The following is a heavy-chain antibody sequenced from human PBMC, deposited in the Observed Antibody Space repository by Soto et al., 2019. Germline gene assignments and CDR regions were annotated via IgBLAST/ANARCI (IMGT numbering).Heavy chain of an antibody. CDR3: ARGGIGGFYDFWSGYWSCDCIDV. V-gene: IGHV1-8*01. J-gene: IGHJ6*01. CDR1: GYTFTSYD. Sequence: ASVKVSCKASGYTFTSYDINWVRQATGQGLEWMGWMNPNSGNTGYAQKFQGRVTMTRNTSISTAYMELSSLRSEDTAVYYCARGGIGGFYDFWSGYWSCDCIDVRRQGTTVTACS. D-gene: IGHD3-3*01. CDR2: MNPNSGNT.